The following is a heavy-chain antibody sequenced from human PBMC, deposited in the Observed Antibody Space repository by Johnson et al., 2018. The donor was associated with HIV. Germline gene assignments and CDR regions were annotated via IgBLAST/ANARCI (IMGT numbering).Heavy chain of an antibody. D-gene: IGHD3-16*01. CDR2: ISGSGGTT. Sequence: VQLVESGGGLVQPGGSLRLSCAVSGFTFSSYAMSWVRQAPGKGLEWVSAISGSGGTTYYADSVKGRFTISRDNAKNSLSLQINSLRADDTAVYYCARGGSDAFDIWGQGTMVTVSS. V-gene: IGHV3-23*04. CDR3: ARGGSDAFDI. CDR1: GFTFSSYA. J-gene: IGHJ3*02.